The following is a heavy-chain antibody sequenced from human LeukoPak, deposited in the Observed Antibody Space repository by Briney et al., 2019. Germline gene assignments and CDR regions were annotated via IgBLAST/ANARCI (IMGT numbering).Heavy chain of an antibody. V-gene: IGHV4-30-2*01. CDR2: IYHSGST. J-gene: IGHJ3*02. Sequence: PSETLSLTCTVSGGSISSGGYYWSWIRQPPGKGLEWIGYIYHSGSTYYNPPLKSRVTISVDRSKNQFSLKLSSVTAADTAVYYCARVPRTTGAFDIWGQGTMVTVSS. CDR1: GGSISSGGYY. D-gene: IGHD3-9*01. CDR3: ARVPRTTGAFDI.